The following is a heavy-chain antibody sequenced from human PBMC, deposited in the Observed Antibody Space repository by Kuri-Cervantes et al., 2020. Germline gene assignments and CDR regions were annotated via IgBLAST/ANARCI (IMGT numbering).Heavy chain of an antibody. CDR3: TRVLIRFGRGSWPDI. CDR2: INPNSDGT. J-gene: IGHJ4*02. Sequence: ASVKVSCKASGYTFTGYYMHWVRQAPGQGLEWMGWINPNSDGTNYAQKLQGRVTMTRDTSISTAYMELSRLRSDDTAVYFCTRVLIRFGRGSWPDIWGQGTLVTVSS. V-gene: IGHV1-2*02. D-gene: IGHD3-3*01. CDR1: GYTFTGYY.